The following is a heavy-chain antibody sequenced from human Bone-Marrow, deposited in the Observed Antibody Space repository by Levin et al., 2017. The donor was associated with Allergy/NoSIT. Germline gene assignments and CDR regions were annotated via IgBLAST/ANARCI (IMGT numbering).Heavy chain of an antibody. CDR2: IWYDGSNK. D-gene: IGHD1-1*01. Sequence: GGSLRLSCAASGFTFSSYGMHWVRQAPGKGLEWVAVIWYDGSNKYYADSVKGRFTISRDNSKNTLYLQMNSLRAEDTAVYYCARAFRAVLDAFDIWGQGTMVTVSS. V-gene: IGHV3-33*01. CDR3: ARAFRAVLDAFDI. J-gene: IGHJ3*02. CDR1: GFTFSSYG.